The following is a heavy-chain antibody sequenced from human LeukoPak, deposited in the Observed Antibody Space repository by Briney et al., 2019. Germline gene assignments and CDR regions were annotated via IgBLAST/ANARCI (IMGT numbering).Heavy chain of an antibody. CDR2: INHSGSN. Sequence: SETLSLTCAVYGGSFSGYYWSWIRQPPGKGLEWIGEINHSGSNNYNPSLKSRVTISVDTSKNQFSLKLSSVTAADTAVYYCARPGYSGYDFDYWGQGTLVTVSS. J-gene: IGHJ4*02. V-gene: IGHV4-34*01. CDR3: ARPGYSGYDFDY. D-gene: IGHD5-12*01. CDR1: GGSFSGYY.